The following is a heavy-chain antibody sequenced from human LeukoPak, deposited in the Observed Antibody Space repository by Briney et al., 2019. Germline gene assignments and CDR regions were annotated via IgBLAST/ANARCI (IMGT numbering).Heavy chain of an antibody. Sequence: SGTLSLTCTVSGGSISSYYWSWIRQSPGKGLEWIATVSYSGTAYYNLSLKSRVTISVDTSKTQFSLRLSSVTAADSAVYYCARGDPYYDVLTGEGMTFDIWGQGTMVTVSS. J-gene: IGHJ3*02. CDR1: GGSISSYY. CDR2: VSYSGTA. V-gene: IGHV4-59*12. CDR3: ARGDPYYDVLTGEGMTFDI. D-gene: IGHD3-9*01.